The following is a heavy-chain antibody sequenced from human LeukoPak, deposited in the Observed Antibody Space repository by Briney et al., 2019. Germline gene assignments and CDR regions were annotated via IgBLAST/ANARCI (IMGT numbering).Heavy chain of an antibody. CDR1: GFTFSSYS. J-gene: IGHJ4*02. CDR3: ARAWVGATTGGTYFDY. Sequence: PGGSLRLFCAASGFTFSSYSMNWVRQAPGKGLEWVSSISSSSSYIYYADSVKGRFTISRDNAKNSLYLQMNSLRAKDTAVYYCARAWVGATTGGTYFDYWGQGTLVTVSS. V-gene: IGHV3-21*01. D-gene: IGHD1-26*01. CDR2: ISSSSSYI.